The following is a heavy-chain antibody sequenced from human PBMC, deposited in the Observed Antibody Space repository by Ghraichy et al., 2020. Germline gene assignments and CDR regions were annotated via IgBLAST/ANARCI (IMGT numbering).Heavy chain of an antibody. Sequence: SETLSLTCGVFGGAFSTYTWNWIRQPPGKGLEWIGAISHSGATNYSPSLESRVTISRDRPKNQFSLKLSSVTVADTAMYYCALWSHINGQDVWGQGTTVTVSS. J-gene: IGHJ6*02. D-gene: IGHD3-3*01. V-gene: IGHV4-34*01. CDR1: GGAFSTYT. CDR2: ISHSGAT. CDR3: ALWSHINGQDV.